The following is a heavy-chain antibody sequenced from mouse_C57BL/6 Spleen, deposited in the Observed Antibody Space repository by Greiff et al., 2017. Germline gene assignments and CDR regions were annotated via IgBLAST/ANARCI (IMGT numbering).Heavy chain of an antibody. Sequence: QVQLQQPGAELVKPGASVKLSCKASGYTFTSYWMHWVKQRPGQGLEWIGMIHPNSGSTNYNEKFKSKATLTVDKSSSTAYMQLSSLTSEDSAVYNCARGDITTVVALDYWGAGTTLTVSS. V-gene: IGHV1-64*01. J-gene: IGHJ2*01. CDR3: ARGDITTVVALDY. CDR2: IHPNSGST. D-gene: IGHD1-1*01. CDR1: GYTFTSYW.